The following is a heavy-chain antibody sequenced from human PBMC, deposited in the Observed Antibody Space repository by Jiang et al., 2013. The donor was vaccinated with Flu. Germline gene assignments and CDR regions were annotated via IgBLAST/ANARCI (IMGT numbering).Heavy chain of an antibody. D-gene: IGHD3-22*01. J-gene: IGHJ3*02. Sequence: GAEVKKPEESLRISCRGSGYSFTSYWISWVRQMPGKGLEWMGRIDPSDSYTNYSPSFQGHVTISADKSTSTAYLQWSSLKASDTAMYYCAILGPSYYDSSGSYWDDGAFDIWGQGTMVTVSS. V-gene: IGHV5-10-1*01. CDR2: IDPSDSYT. CDR3: AILGPSYYDSSGSYWDDGAFDI. CDR1: GYSFTSYW.